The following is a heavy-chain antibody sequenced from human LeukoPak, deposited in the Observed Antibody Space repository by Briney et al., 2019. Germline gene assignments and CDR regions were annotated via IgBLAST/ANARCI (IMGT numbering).Heavy chain of an antibody. J-gene: IGHJ4*02. CDR3: ASPYFDF. V-gene: IGHV4-39*07. CDR1: GASVNSGNYY. Sequence: SETLSLTCTVSGASVNSGNYYWAWIRQPPGKGLEWIGSIYYSGSTYYNSSLKSRVTISLDTSKNQFSLKLTSVTAADTAVYYCASPYFDFWGQGTLVTVSS. CDR2: IYYSGST.